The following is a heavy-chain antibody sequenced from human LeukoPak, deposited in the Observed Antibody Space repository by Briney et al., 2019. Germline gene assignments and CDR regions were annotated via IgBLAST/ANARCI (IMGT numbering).Heavy chain of an antibody. V-gene: IGHV3-23*01. J-gene: IGHJ5*02. D-gene: IGHD3-22*01. CDR2: ISGSGGST. CDR3: AKDRDSSGYYGLNWFDP. Sequence: GGSLRLSCAASGFTFSSYVMSWVRQAPGKGLEWVSAISGSGGSTYYADSVKGRFTISRDNSKNTLYLQMNSLRAEDTAVYYCAKDRDSSGYYGLNWFDPWGQGTLVTVSS. CDR1: GFTFSSYV.